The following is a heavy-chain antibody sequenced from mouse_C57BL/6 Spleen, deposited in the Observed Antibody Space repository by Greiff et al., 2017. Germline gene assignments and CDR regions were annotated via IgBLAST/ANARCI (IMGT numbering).Heavy chain of an antibody. D-gene: IGHD3-2*02. CDR3: AKEESFSSGYDYFDY. CDR1: GYTFTSYW. V-gene: IGHV1-72*01. J-gene: IGHJ2*01. CDR2: IDPNSGGT. Sequence: QVQLQQPGAELVKPGASVKLSCKASGYTFTSYWMHWVKQRPGRGLEWIGRIDPNSGGTKYNEKFKSKATLTVDKPSSPAYTQLSSLTSEDSAVYYCAKEESFSSGYDYFDYWGQGTTLTVSS.